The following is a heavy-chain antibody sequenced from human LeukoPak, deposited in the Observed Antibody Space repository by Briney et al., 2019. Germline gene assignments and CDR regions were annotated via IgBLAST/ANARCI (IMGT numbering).Heavy chain of an antibody. D-gene: IGHD3-10*01. CDR3: ARDFPSVRGVQTD. CDR2: ISGSGGST. CDR1: GFTFSSYA. J-gene: IGHJ4*02. Sequence: GGSLRLSCAASGFTFSSYAMSWVRQAPGKGLEWVSAISGSGGSTYYADSVKGRFTISRDNSKNTLYLQMNSLRSEDTAVYYCARDFPSVRGVQTDWGQGTLVTVSS. V-gene: IGHV3-23*01.